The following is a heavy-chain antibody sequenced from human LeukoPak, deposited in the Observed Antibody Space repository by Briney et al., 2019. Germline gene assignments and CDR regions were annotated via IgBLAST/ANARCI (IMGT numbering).Heavy chain of an antibody. CDR3: AKGGWLDD. CDR2: ITGRSDKT. D-gene: IGHD6-19*01. V-gene: IGHV3-23*01. Sequence: PGGSLRLSCAASGFTVETNYMSWVRQAPGKGLEWVSTITGRSDKTYYTDSVKGRFVTSRDNSKDTLYLQMNSLRAEDTALYYCAKGGWLDDLGQGALVTVSS. CDR1: GFTVETNY. J-gene: IGHJ4*02.